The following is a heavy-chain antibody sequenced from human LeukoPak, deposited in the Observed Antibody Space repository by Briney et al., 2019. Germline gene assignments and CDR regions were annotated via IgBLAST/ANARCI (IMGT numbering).Heavy chain of an antibody. CDR3: AREWFGESLGYYGMDV. Sequence: GGSLRLSCAASGFTFSSYGMHWVRQAPGKGLEWVAVISYDGSNKYYADSVKGRFTISRDNSKNTLYLQMNSLRAEDTAVYYCAREWFGESLGYYGMDVWGQGTTVTVSS. D-gene: IGHD3-10*01. V-gene: IGHV3-30*03. CDR1: GFTFSSYG. J-gene: IGHJ6*02. CDR2: ISYDGSNK.